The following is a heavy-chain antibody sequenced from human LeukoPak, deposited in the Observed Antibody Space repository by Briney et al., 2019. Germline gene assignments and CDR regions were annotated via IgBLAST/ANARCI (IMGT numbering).Heavy chain of an antibody. D-gene: IGHD6-13*01. Sequence: SETLSLTCTVSGGSISSSSYYWGWIRQPAGKGLEWIGRIYTSGSTNYNPSLKSRVTMSVDTSKNQFSLKLSSVTAADTAVYYCARDQGSSSWYRWFDPWGQGTLVTVSS. CDR1: GGSISSSSYY. CDR3: ARDQGSSSWYRWFDP. CDR2: IYTSGST. J-gene: IGHJ5*02. V-gene: IGHV4-61*02.